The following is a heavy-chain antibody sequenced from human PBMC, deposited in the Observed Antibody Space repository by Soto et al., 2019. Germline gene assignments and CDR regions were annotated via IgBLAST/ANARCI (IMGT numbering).Heavy chain of an antibody. Sequence: QVQLQESGPGLVKPSETLSLTCTVSGGSISSYYWSWIRQPPGKGLEWIGYIYYSGSTNYNTSLKSRVTISVDTSKNQFSLKLSSVTAADTAVYYCARRGRFNYYYYMDVWGKGTTVTVSS. D-gene: IGHD3-3*01. V-gene: IGHV4-59*08. CDR2: IYYSGST. J-gene: IGHJ6*03. CDR3: ARRGRFNYYYYMDV. CDR1: GGSISSYY.